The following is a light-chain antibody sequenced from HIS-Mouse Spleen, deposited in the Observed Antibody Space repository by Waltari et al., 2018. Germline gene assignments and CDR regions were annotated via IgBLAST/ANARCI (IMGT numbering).Light chain of an antibody. CDR3: SSYTSSSTV. Sequence: QSALTQPASVSGSPGQSITISCTGTSSDVGGYNYVSWYQQHPGKAPKLMIYEFINRPSGVSTRFSGSKSGNTASLTISGLQAEDEADYYCSSYTSSSTVFGGGTKLTVL. CDR2: EFI. CDR1: SSDVGGYNY. V-gene: IGLV2-14*01. J-gene: IGLJ2*01.